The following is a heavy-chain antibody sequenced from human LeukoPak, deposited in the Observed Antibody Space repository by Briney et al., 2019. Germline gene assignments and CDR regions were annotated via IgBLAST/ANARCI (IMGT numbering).Heavy chain of an antibody. CDR1: GFTFSSYG. Sequence: PGGSLRLSCAASGFTFSSYGMHWVRQAPGKGLEWVAFIRYDGRNKYYADSVKGRFTISRDNSKNTLYLQMNSLRAEDTAVYHCVRDDGDDISIVNDYYLDSWGQGTLVTVSA. D-gene: IGHD2/OR15-2a*01. V-gene: IGHV3-30*02. CDR2: IRYDGRNK. J-gene: IGHJ4*02. CDR3: VRDDGDDISIVNDYYLDS.